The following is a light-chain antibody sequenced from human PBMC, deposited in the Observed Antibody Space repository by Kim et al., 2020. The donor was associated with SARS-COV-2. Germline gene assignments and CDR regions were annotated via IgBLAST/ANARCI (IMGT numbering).Light chain of an antibody. V-gene: IGLV1-44*01. CDR2: SNN. Sequence: ELTQPPSASGAPGQRVTISCSGSSSDIGSNSVKWYQQLPGTAPKLLIYSNNQRPSGVRDRFSGSKSGASASLAISGLQSEDEADYYCATWDDSLNGPVFGGGTQLTVL. CDR3: ATWDDSLNGPV. CDR1: SSDIGSNS. J-gene: IGLJ2*01.